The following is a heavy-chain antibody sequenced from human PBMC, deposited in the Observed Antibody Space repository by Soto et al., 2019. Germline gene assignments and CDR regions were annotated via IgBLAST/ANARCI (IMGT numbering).Heavy chain of an antibody. Sequence: GGSLRLSCAASGFTFSSYAMHWVRQAPGKGLEWVAVISYDGSNKYYADSVKGRLTISRDNSKNTLYLQMNSLRAEDTAVYYCARDRGRYSYGYGFDYWGQGTLVTVSS. CDR3: ARDRGRYSYGYGFDY. CDR1: GFTFSSYA. V-gene: IGHV3-30-3*01. J-gene: IGHJ4*02. CDR2: ISYDGSNK. D-gene: IGHD5-18*01.